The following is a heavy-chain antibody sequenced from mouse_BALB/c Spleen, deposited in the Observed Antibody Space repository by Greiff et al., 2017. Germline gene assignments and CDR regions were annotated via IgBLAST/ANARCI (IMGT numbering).Heavy chain of an antibody. Sequence: ASGPGLVKPSQSLSLTCSVTGYSITSGYYWNWIRQFPGNKLEWMGYISYDGSNNYNPSLKNRISITRDTSKNQFFLKLNSVTTEDTATYYCARGGTMITTTWFAYWGQGTLVTVSA. J-gene: IGHJ3*01. CDR1: GYSITSGYY. V-gene: IGHV3-6*02. D-gene: IGHD2-4*01. CDR3: ARGGTMITTTWFAY. CDR2: ISYDGSN.